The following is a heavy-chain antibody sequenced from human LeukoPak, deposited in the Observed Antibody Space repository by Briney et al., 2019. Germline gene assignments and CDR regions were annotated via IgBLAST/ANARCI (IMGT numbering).Heavy chain of an antibody. CDR3: ATGFKAVYSSGSSNGVSGY. V-gene: IGHV1-69-2*01. CDR1: GYTFTDYF. J-gene: IGHJ4*02. CDR2: VDPEDGQT. Sequence: ASVKVSCKVSGYTFTDYFIHRVQQAPGKGFEWMGLVDPEDGQTIYAQKIQGRITMTADSSTETVFMELRSLRSADTAVYYCATGFKAVYSSGSSNGVSGYWGQGTLVTVSS. D-gene: IGHD6-19*01.